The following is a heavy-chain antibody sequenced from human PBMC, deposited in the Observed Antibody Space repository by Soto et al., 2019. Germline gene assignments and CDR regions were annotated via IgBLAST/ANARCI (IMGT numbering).Heavy chain of an antibody. CDR2: IYYSGST. Sequence: NPSETLSLTCTVSGGSISSGGYYWSWIRQHPGKGLEWIGYIYYSGSTYYNPPLKSRVTISVDTSKNQFSLKLSSVTAADTAIYYCSADRGYSYGYFDYWGQGTLVTVSS. J-gene: IGHJ4*02. CDR3: SADRGYSYGYFDY. D-gene: IGHD5-18*01. V-gene: IGHV4-31*03. CDR1: GGSISSGGYY.